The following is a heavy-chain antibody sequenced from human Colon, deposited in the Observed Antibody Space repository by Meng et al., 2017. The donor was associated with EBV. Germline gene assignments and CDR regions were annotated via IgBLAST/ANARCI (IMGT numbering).Heavy chain of an antibody. CDR2: IYHGGNT. Sequence: QVQLQGSGPGLVEPSGTLSLPCAVSGASISSNNWWSWVRQPPGKGLEWIGEIYHGGNTNYNPSLKSRVTISVDRSNDQFSLSLSSVTAADTAVYYCARGNAYNAPSFDYWGQGTLVTVSS. CDR1: GASISSNNW. D-gene: IGHD5-24*01. J-gene: IGHJ4*02. V-gene: IGHV4-4*02. CDR3: ARGNAYNAPSFDY.